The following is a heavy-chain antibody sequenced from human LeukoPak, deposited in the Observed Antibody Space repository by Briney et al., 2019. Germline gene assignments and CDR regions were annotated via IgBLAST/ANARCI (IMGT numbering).Heavy chain of an antibody. CDR3: ARDWYDC. J-gene: IGHJ5*01. CDR1: GFTFSNYA. CDR2: IGDNNIFTGRFT. Sequence: SGGSLRLSCAASGFTFSNYAMIWVRQAPGKGLEWVSVIGDNNIFTGRFTYYAESVKGRFTISRDNSQGTVDLQMNNLRVEDTAVYYCARDWYDCWGQGTQVTVSS. V-gene: IGHV3-23*01.